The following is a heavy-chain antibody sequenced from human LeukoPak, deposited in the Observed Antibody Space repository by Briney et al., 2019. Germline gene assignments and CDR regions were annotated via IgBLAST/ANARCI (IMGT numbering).Heavy chain of an antibody. Sequence: SVKVSCKASRDTFSSDSISWVRQAPGQGLEWMGRINPISGIANFAQKFQGRVTITADKSTRTAYMELSSLRSEDTAVYYCARDRSGWSGLDYWGQGTLVTVSS. CDR2: INPISGIA. D-gene: IGHD6-19*01. J-gene: IGHJ4*02. V-gene: IGHV1-69*04. CDR3: ARDRSGWSGLDY. CDR1: RDTFSSDS.